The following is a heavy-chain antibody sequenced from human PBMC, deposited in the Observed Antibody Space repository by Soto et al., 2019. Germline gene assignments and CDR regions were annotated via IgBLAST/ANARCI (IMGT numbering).Heavy chain of an antibody. J-gene: IGHJ5*02. Sequence: SETLSLTCAVSGGSICSSNWWSWVRQPPGKGLEWIGEIYHSGSTNYNPSLKSRVTISVDKSKNQFSLKLSSVTAADTAVYYCARATLGGGYSYGYWFDPWGQGTLVTASS. D-gene: IGHD5-18*01. CDR3: ARATLGGGYSYGYWFDP. CDR2: IYHSGST. V-gene: IGHV4-4*02. CDR1: GGSICSSNW.